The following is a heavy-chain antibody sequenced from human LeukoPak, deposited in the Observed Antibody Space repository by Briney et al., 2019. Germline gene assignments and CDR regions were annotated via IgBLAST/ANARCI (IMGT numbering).Heavy chain of an antibody. J-gene: IGHJ4*02. V-gene: IGHV4-39*07. D-gene: IGHD3-10*01. Sequence: PSETLSLTCTVSGGSISSSSYYWGWIRQPPGKGLEWIGSIYYSGSTNYNPSLKSRVTISVDTSKNQFSLKLSSVTAADTAVYYCARDHRVIGRFGESCFDYWGQGTLVTVSS. CDR1: GGSISSSSYY. CDR3: ARDHRVIGRFGESCFDY. CDR2: IYYSGST.